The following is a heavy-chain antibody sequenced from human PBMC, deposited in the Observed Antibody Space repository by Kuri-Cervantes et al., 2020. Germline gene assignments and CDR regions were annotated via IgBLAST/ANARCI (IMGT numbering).Heavy chain of an antibody. J-gene: IGHJ6*02. CDR1: GYTFTSYG. D-gene: IGHD3-10*01. Sequence: ASVKVSCKASGYTFTSYGISWVRQAPGQGLEWMGWISAYNGNTNYAQKVQGWVTMTRDTSISTAYMELSRLRSDDTAVYYCARDRTLWFGTGYGMDVWGQGTTVTVSS. CDR3: ARDRTLWFGTGYGMDV. CDR2: ISAYNGNT. V-gene: IGHV1-18*01.